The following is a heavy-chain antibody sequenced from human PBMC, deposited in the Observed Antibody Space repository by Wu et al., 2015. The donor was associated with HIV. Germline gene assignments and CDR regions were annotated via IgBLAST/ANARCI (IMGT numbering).Heavy chain of an antibody. V-gene: IGHV1-46*01. CDR1: GYTFTSYY. Sequence: QVQLVQSGAEVKKPGASVKVSCKASGYTFTSYYMHWVRQAPGQGLEWMGIINPSGGSTSYAQKFQGRVTMTRDTSTSTVYMELSSLRSEDTAVYYCARARKAYGDYVARFDPWGQGTLVTVSS. J-gene: IGHJ5*02. D-gene: IGHD4-17*01. CDR3: ARARKAYGDYVARFDP. CDR2: INPSGGST.